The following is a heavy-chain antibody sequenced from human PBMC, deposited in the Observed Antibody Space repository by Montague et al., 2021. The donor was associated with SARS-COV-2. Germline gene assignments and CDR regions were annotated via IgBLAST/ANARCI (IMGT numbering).Heavy chain of an antibody. CDR1: GFSLSTSGMC. D-gene: IGHD1-26*01. Sequence: PALAKPTQTLTLTCTFSGFSLSTSGMCVSWIRQPPGKALKWLALIDWGDDKYYSTSLKTRLTISKDTSKNQVVLTMTNTDPVDTATYYCARIWGATRGDAFDIWGQGTMVTVSS. J-gene: IGHJ3*02. CDR2: IDWGDDK. CDR3: ARIWGATRGDAFDI. V-gene: IGHV2-70*01.